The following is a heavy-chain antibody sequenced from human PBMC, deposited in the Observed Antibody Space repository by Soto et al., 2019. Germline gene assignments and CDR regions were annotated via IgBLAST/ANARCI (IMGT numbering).Heavy chain of an antibody. J-gene: IGHJ4*01. Sequence: PSQTLSLTCAISGDSVSSNSAAWNWIRQSPSRGLEWLGRTYYRSKWYNDYAVSVKSRITINPDTSKNQFSLQLNSVTPEDTAVYYCTTDSYFTLKVVRFDYWGLGTPVTVSS. V-gene: IGHV6-1*01. CDR3: TTDSYFTLKVVRFDY. D-gene: IGHD3-22*01. CDR1: GDSVSSNSAA. CDR2: TYYRSKWYN.